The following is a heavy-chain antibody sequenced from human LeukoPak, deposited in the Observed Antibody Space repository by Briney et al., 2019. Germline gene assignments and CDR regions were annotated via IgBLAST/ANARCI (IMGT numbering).Heavy chain of an antibody. CDR3: ARDRRVVPAAFDY. CDR2: ISSSSSYI. J-gene: IGHJ4*02. CDR1: GFTFSSYS. V-gene: IGHV3-21*01. Sequence: GGSLRLSCAASGFTFSSYSMNWVRQAPGKGLEWVSSISSSSSYIYYADSVKGRFTVSRDNAKNSLYLQMNSLRAEDTAVYYCARDRRVVPAAFDYWGQGTLVTVSS. D-gene: IGHD2-2*01.